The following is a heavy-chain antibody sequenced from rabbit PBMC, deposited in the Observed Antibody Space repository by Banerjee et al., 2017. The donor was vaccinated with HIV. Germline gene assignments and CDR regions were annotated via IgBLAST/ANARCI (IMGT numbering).Heavy chain of an antibody. CDR2: IYAGSSGIA. Sequence: KLEGSGGGRDKPEGSLTLTCKASGFDFSSNAICWVRQSPGKGLEWIGTIYAGSSGIAYYASWVNGRFTISKTSSTTVTLQMTSLTGADTATYFCARDRDWTLDLWGPGTLVTVS. V-gene: IGHV1S45*01. CDR3: ARDRDWTLDL. D-gene: IGHD4-2*01. CDR1: GFDFSSNA. J-gene: IGHJ4*01.